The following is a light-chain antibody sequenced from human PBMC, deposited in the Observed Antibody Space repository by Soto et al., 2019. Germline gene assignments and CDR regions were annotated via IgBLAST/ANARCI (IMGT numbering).Light chain of an antibody. J-gene: IGKJ1*01. V-gene: IGKV3-15*01. CDR3: QQYNSWWT. Sequence: EIVLTQSPGTLSLSPGERATLSCRASQSVSSSYLAWYQQKPGQAPRLLIYGASTRATGIPARFSGSGSGTESTLTINSLQSEDFAVYYCQQYNSWWTFGQGTKVDIK. CDR1: QSVSSSY. CDR2: GAS.